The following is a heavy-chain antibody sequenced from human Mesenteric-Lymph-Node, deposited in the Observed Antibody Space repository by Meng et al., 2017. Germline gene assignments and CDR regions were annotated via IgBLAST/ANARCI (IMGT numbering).Heavy chain of an antibody. V-gene: IGHV1-69*13. CDR3: ARTTAYSYYFDY. CDR1: GGTFSSYA. Sequence: SVKVSCKASGGTFSSYAISWVRQAPGQGLEWMGGIIPIFGTANYAQKFQGRVTITADESTSTAYMELSSLRSEDTAVYYCARTTAYSYYFDYWGQGTLVTVSS. D-gene: IGHD4-17*01. J-gene: IGHJ4*02. CDR2: IIPIFGTA.